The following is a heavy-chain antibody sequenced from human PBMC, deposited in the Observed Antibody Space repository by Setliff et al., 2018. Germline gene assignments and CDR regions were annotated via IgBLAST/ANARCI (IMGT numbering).Heavy chain of an antibody. CDR1: GFIFSTYW. D-gene: IGHD4-17*01. Sequence: GGLRLSCAASGFIFSTYWMSWVRQAPGKGLEWVANIKQDGSDKYYVDSVKGRFTISRDNAKNSLYLQMNSLRAEDTAVYYCARLRKDYGDYYYFDYWGQGTLVTVSS. CDR3: ARLRKDYGDYYYFDY. CDR2: IKQDGSDK. J-gene: IGHJ4*02. V-gene: IGHV3-7*01.